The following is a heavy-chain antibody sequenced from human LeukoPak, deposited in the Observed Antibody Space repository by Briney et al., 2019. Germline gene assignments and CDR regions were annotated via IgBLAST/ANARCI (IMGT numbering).Heavy chain of an antibody. CDR3: ARGGGLDV. V-gene: IGHV3-7*03. Sequence: GGSQRLSCAASGFTFSDYYMSWIRQAPGKGLEWVASINHNGNVNYYVDSVKGRFTISRDNAKNSLYLQMSNLRAEDTAVYFCARGGGLDVWGQGATVTVSS. CDR2: INHNGNVN. CDR1: GFTFSDYY. J-gene: IGHJ6*02. D-gene: IGHD3-16*01.